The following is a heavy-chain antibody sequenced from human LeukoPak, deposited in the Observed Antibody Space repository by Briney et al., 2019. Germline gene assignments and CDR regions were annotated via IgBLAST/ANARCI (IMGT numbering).Heavy chain of an antibody. Sequence: PGGSLRLSCAASGFTFSSYGMHWVRQAPGKGLEWVAFIRYDGSNKYYADSVMGRFTISRDNSKNTLYLQMNSLRAEDTAVYYCAKTQTGVRGVIPGGYWGQGTLVTVSS. V-gene: IGHV3-30*02. CDR2: IRYDGSNK. CDR3: AKTQTGVRGVIPGGY. CDR1: GFTFSSYG. J-gene: IGHJ4*02. D-gene: IGHD3-10*01.